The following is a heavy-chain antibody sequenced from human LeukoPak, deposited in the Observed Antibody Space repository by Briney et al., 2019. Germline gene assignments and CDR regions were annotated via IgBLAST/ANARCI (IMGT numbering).Heavy chain of an antibody. Sequence: AGGSLRLSCAASGFTFSSYWMHWVRQVPGKGLVWVSRITDDDTSTSHADSVKGRFTISRDNGKNTLYLQMNSLRVEDTAVYHCVRGDATNLDHWGQGTLVTVSS. J-gene: IGHJ4*02. CDR1: GFTFSSYW. CDR3: VRGDATNLDH. D-gene: IGHD1-14*01. CDR2: ITDDDTST. V-gene: IGHV3-74*01.